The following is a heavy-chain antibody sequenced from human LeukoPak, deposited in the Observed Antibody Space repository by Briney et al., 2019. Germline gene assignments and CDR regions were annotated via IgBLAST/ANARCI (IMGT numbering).Heavy chain of an antibody. CDR2: ISSSSSTI. CDR1: GFAFSSYS. D-gene: IGHD5-24*01. J-gene: IGHJ2*01. CDR3: ARVDLPAKMATSTGYFDL. Sequence: GSLRLSCAASGFAFSSYSMNWVRQAPGKGLEWVSYISSSSSTIYYADSVKGRFTISRDNAKNSLYLQMNSLRAEDTAVYYCARVDLPAKMATSTGYFDLWGRGTLVTVSS. V-gene: IGHV3-48*04.